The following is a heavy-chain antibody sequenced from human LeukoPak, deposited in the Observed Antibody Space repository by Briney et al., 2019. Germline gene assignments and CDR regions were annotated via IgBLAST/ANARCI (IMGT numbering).Heavy chain of an antibody. CDR2: INKVGSEK. CDR3: AKYSYGSGTSFDP. Sequence: GGSLRLSCAASGFTFSDYYMSWIRQAPGKGLEWVANINKVGSEKFYVDSVKGRFTISRDNAKNSMHLQMSSLRAEDTAVYYCAKYSYGSGTSFDPWGQGTLVTVSS. J-gene: IGHJ5*02. D-gene: IGHD3-10*01. V-gene: IGHV3-7*01. CDR1: GFTFSDYY.